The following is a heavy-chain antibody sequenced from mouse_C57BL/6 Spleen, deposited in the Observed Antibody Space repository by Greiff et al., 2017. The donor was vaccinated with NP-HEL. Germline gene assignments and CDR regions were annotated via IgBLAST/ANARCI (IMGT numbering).Heavy chain of an antibody. CDR3: ARQDYGSSDAMDY. V-gene: IGHV1-82*01. D-gene: IGHD1-1*01. CDR1: GYAFSSSW. J-gene: IGHJ4*01. CDR2: IYPGDGDT. Sequence: QVQLKESGPELVKPGASVKISCKASGYAFSSSWMNWVKQRPGKGLEWIGRIYPGDGDTNYNGKFKGKATLTADKSSSTAYMQLSSLTSEDSAVYFCARQDYGSSDAMDYWGQGTSVTVSS.